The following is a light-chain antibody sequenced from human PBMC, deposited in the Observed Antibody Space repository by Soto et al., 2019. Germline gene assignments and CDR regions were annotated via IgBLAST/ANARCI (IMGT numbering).Light chain of an antibody. Sequence: EIVLTQSPGTLSLSPGERATLSCRASQSVGSSYLAWYQQKPGQAPRLLMFGTSNRATGIPDRFSGSGSGTDFTLTINSLAPEDFAVYYCQQYGSSPRTFGQGTKVEV. V-gene: IGKV3-20*01. CDR3: QQYGSSPRT. CDR1: QSVGSSY. CDR2: GTS. J-gene: IGKJ1*01.